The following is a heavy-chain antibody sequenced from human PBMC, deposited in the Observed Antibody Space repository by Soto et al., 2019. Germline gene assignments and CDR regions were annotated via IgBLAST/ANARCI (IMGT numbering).Heavy chain of an antibody. CDR2: IYWDDDK. Sequence: SGPTLVNPTQTLTLTCTFSGFSLSTSGVGVGWIRQPPGKALEWLAFIYWDDDKRYRPSLKSRLTITKDTSKNQVVLTMTNMDPVDAATYYCAHGYYDNYVDYWGQGTLVTVSS. CDR1: GFSLSTSGVG. CDR3: AHGYYDNYVDY. D-gene: IGHD3-16*01. V-gene: IGHV2-5*02. J-gene: IGHJ4*02.